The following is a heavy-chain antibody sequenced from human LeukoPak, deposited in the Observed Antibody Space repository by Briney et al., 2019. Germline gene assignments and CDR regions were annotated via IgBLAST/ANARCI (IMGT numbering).Heavy chain of an antibody. CDR2: IVSNGDST. D-gene: IGHD3-22*01. Sequence: PGGSLRLSCSASRFSFSRNGMHWVRQAPGKGLEYVSAIVSNGDSTYYADSVKGRFTISRDNAKNTLYLQMSSLRPDDTAVYYCVNPGWYYHSSGYSYYYGMDVWGQGTTVTVSS. CDR1: RFSFSRNG. V-gene: IGHV3-64D*09. CDR3: VNPGWYYHSSGYSYYYGMDV. J-gene: IGHJ6*02.